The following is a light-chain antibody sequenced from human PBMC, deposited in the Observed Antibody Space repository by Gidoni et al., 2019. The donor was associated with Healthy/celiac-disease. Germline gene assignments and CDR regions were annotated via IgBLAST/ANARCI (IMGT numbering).Light chain of an antibody. CDR1: QSVSSRY. V-gene: IGKV3-20*01. Sequence: DIVLTQSPGTLSLSPGERVTLSYRASQSVSSRYFTWYQQKPGQAPMVRIYGASSRATGIPDRCSGSGSGTDFTLTISRLEPEDFAGYYCQQYVRWAFGQGTKVEIK. CDR3: QQYVRWA. CDR2: GAS. J-gene: IGKJ1*01.